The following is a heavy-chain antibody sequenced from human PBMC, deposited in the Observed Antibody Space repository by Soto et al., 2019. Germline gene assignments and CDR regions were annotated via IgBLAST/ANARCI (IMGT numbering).Heavy chain of an antibody. CDR1: GFTFSSYA. D-gene: IGHD1-26*01. J-gene: IGHJ4*02. CDR3: AKKPQWELLPYYFDY. CDR2: ISGSGGST. V-gene: IGHV3-23*01. Sequence: GGSLRLSCAASGFTFSSYAMSWVRQAPGKGLEWVSAISGSGGSTYYADSVKGRFTISRDNSKNTLYLQMNSLRAEDTAVYYCAKKPQWELLPYYFDYWGQGTLVTVSS.